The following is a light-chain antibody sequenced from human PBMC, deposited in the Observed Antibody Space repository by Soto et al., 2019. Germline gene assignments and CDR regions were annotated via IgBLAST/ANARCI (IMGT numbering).Light chain of an antibody. CDR1: QVVSTRY. V-gene: IGKV3-20*01. Sequence: EIVLTQAPANLSLSPGERATLSCRASQVVSTRYLAWYYKKPGQAPRLLIYATSRRATDIPDRFSGSGSGTDFTLNVSRLEPEDFAVYNWQQCGSSPYTFGQGTKLEIQ. CDR3: QQCGSSPYT. J-gene: IGKJ2*01. CDR2: ATS.